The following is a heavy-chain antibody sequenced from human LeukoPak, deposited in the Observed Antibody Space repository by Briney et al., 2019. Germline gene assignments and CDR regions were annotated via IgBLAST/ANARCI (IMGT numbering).Heavy chain of an antibody. CDR2: ISWDGVTT. Sequence: GGSLRLSCAASGFTFDDYTMHWVRQAPGEGLEWVSLISWDGVTTYYAHSVKGRFTISRDSSKNSLFPQMNSLRTEDTALYYCARDKTGTGIDYWGQGTLVTVSS. CDR3: ARDKTGTGIDY. CDR1: GFTFDDYT. D-gene: IGHD1-7*01. J-gene: IGHJ4*02. V-gene: IGHV3-43*01.